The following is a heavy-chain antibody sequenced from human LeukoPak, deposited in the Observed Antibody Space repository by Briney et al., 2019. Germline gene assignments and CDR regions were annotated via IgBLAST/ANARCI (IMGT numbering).Heavy chain of an antibody. V-gene: IGHV1-69*06. CDR3: ARNGILRYFDWLAPLYYYYYMDV. D-gene: IGHD3-9*01. CDR2: IIPIFGTA. CDR1: GGTFSSYA. J-gene: IGHJ6*03. Sequence: ASVKVSCKASGGTFSSYAISWVRQAPGQGLEWMGGIIPIFGTANYAQKFQGRVTITADKSTSTAYMELSRLRSDDTAVYYCARNGILRYFDWLAPLYYYYYMDVWGKGTTVTVSS.